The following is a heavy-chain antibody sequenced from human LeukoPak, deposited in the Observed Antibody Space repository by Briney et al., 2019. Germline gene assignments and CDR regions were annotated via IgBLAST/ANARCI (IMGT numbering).Heavy chain of an antibody. CDR1: GFTVSSNY. CDR2: IYIGGST. J-gene: IGHJ3*02. Sequence: TGGSLRLSCAASGFTVSSNYMSWVRQAPGKGLEWVSVIYIGGSTYYADSVKGRFTTSRDNSKNTLYLQMNSLRAEGTAVYYCATPNSGSYYGAFDIWGQGTMVTVSS. D-gene: IGHD1-26*01. CDR3: ATPNSGSYYGAFDI. V-gene: IGHV3-53*01.